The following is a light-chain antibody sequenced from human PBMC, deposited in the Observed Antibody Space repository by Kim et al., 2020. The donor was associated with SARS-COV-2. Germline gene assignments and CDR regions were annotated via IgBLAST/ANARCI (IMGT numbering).Light chain of an antibody. V-gene: IGKV1-33*01. J-gene: IGKJ2*01. Sequence: DIQMTQSPSSLSASVGDRVTITCQASQDINNYLHWYQQKPGTAPKLLIYDASNLETGVPSRFSGSGSGTDFTFTISSLQPEDIATYQCKTYDKLPHSCGRGTKREI. CDR1: QDINNY. CDR3: KTYDKLPHS. CDR2: DAS.